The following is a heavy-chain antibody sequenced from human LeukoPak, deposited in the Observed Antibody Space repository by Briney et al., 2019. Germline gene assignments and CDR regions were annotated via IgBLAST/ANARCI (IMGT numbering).Heavy chain of an antibody. V-gene: IGHV1-8*01. CDR3: ARGRITMVRGVTPLDYYYYGMDV. Sequence: ASVKVSCTASGYTFTSYDINWVRQATGQGREWMGWMNPNSGNTGYAQKFQGRVTMTRNTSISTAYMELSSLRSEDTAVYYCARGRITMVRGVTPLDYYYYGMDVWGQGTTVTVSS. CDR2: MNPNSGNT. J-gene: IGHJ6*02. D-gene: IGHD3-10*01. CDR1: GYTFTSYD.